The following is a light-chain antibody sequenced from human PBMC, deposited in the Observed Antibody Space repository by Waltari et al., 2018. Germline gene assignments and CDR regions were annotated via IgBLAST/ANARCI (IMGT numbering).Light chain of an antibody. J-gene: IGKJ3*01. V-gene: IGKV3-11*01. CDR1: QSVGNY. CDR3: QQRGNWPPFT. CDR2: DTS. Sequence: IVLTQSPATLSLSPGERATLPCRASQSVGNYLAWYQQKPGQAHRLLIYDTSTRATGVPARFSGSGSGTDFTLTISSLEPEDFAVYYCQQRGNWPPFTFGPGTKVDVK.